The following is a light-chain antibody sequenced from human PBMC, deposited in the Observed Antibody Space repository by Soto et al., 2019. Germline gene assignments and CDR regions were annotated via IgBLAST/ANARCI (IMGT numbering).Light chain of an antibody. Sequence: DIQMTQSPSSLSASVGDRVTITCRASQSISSYLNWYQQKPGKAPKLLIYAASSLQSGVPSRFSGSGSGTDFTLTISSLQPEDFATYYCQQSYSTPLTSGGGTEVHIK. CDR2: AAS. V-gene: IGKV1-39*01. J-gene: IGKJ4*01. CDR1: QSISSY. CDR3: QQSYSTPLT.